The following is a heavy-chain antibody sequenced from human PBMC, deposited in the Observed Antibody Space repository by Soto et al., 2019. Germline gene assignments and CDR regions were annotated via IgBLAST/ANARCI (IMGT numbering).Heavy chain of an antibody. CDR2: INHSGST. CDR3: ARDYRTAVFYYCGMHG. J-gene: IGHJ6*02. D-gene: IGHD4-4*01. Sequence: SETLSLTCALDAGSFSWCYWSWSRQPTGKGLEWMWEINHSGSTNYNPSLKRRVTISVDTSKNQFSLKLSSVTAEDTAVYYRARDYRTAVFYYCGMHGCRQGTTVTLYS. CDR1: AGSFSWCY. V-gene: IGHV4-34*01.